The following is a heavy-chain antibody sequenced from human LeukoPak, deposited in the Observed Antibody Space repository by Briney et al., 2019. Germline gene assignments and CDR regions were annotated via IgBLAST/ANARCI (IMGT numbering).Heavy chain of an antibody. J-gene: IGHJ4*02. CDR3: ARVVKGYYDSSGYYYFDY. Sequence: PSETLSLTCTVSGYSISSGYYWGWIRQPPGKGLEWIGSIYHSGSIYYNPSLKSRVTISVDTSKNQFSLKLSSVTAADTAVYYCARVVKGYYDSSGYYYFDYWGQGTLVTVSS. V-gene: IGHV4-38-2*02. D-gene: IGHD3-22*01. CDR2: IYHSGSI. CDR1: GYSISSGYY.